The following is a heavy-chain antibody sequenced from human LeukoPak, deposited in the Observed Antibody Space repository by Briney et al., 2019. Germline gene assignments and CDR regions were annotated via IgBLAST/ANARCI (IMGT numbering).Heavy chain of an antibody. V-gene: IGHV3-7*01. Sequence: PGGSLRLSCAASGFTFSNYWMDWVRQAPGKGLEWVANIKEDGSEKYYADSVKGRFTISRDNAKNSLYLQMNSLRAEDTAVYYCTRVRSGTYYAFDYWGQGTLVTVSS. CDR1: GFTFSNYW. CDR3: TRVRSGTYYAFDY. J-gene: IGHJ4*02. CDR2: IKEDGSEK. D-gene: IGHD1-26*01.